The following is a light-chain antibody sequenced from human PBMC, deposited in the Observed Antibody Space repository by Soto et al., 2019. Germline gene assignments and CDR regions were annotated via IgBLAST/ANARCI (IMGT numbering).Light chain of an antibody. J-gene: IGLJ1*01. V-gene: IGLV2-14*01. CDR1: SSDVGGYNY. CDR3: SSYTSSSTYV. Sequence: QSALTQPASVYGSPGHSITISCNGTSSDVGGYNYVSWYQQHPGKAPKLMIYDVSNRPSGVSNRFSGSKSGNTASLTISGLQAEDEADYYCSSYTSSSTYVFGTGTKVTVL. CDR2: DVS.